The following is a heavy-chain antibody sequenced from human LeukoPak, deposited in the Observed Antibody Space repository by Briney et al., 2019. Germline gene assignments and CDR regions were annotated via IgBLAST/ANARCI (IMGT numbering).Heavy chain of an antibody. CDR3: ASLPGYGRSWYFDL. Sequence: GRSLRLSCAASGFTFSSYAMHWVRQAPGKGLEWVAVISYDGSNKYYADSVKGRFTISRDNSKNTLYLQMNSLRAEDTAVYYCASLPGYGRSWYFDLWGRGTLVTVSS. CDR1: GFTFSSYA. D-gene: IGHD6-13*01. J-gene: IGHJ2*01. CDR2: ISYDGSNK. V-gene: IGHV3-30-3*01.